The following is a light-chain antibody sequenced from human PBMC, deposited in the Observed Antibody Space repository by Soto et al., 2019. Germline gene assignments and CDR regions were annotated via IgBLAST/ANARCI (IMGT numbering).Light chain of an antibody. CDR1: QSVSSNN. CDR2: GAS. Sequence: EIVLTQSPGTLSLSPGERATLSCRASQSVSSNNLAWYQQRPGQAPRVVIYGASTRATGIPDRFSGSGSGTDFTLTISRLEPEDFAVYYCQQYGSSPSWTFGQGTKVDIK. CDR3: QQYGSSPSWT. J-gene: IGKJ1*01. V-gene: IGKV3-20*01.